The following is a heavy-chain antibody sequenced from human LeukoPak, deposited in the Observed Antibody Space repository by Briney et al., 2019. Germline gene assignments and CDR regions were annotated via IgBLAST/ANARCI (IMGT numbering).Heavy chain of an antibody. D-gene: IGHD3-22*01. Sequence: GASVKVSCKASGYTFTSYDINWVRQATGQGLEWMGWMNPNSGNTGYAQKFQGRVTITRNTSISTAYMELSSLRSEDTAVYYCARAPGGYYYGSRPRAMDVWGKGTTVTISS. CDR1: GYTFTSYD. CDR2: MNPNSGNT. V-gene: IGHV1-8*03. CDR3: ARAPGGYYYGSRPRAMDV. J-gene: IGHJ6*04.